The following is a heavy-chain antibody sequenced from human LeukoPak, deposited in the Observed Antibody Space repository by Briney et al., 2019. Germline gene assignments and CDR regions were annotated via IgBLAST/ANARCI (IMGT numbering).Heavy chain of an antibody. CDR2: LYYSGST. D-gene: IGHD6-6*01. Sequence: TSETLSLTCTVSGGSISSSSYYWDWIRQPPGKGLEWIGSLYYSGSTYYNPSLKSRVTVSVDTSKNQFSLKLSSVTAADTAVYYCARNMYSSSSDYFDYWGQGTLVTVSS. V-gene: IGHV4-39*01. J-gene: IGHJ4*02. CDR3: ARNMYSSSSDYFDY. CDR1: GGSISSSSYY.